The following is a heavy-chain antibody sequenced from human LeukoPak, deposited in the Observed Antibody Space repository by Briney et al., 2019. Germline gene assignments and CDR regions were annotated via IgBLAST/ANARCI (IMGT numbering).Heavy chain of an antibody. D-gene: IGHD3-22*01. V-gene: IGHV4-38-2*01. CDR2: IYHSGST. J-gene: IGHJ5*02. CDR1: GYSISSGYY. CDR3: ARPAYYYDSSGYLVNWFDP. Sequence: PSETLSLTXAVSGYSISSGYYWAWTGKPPGKGLERSGSIYHSGSTYYNPSLKSRVTISVDTSKNQFSLKLSSVTAADTAVYYCARPAYYYDSSGYLVNWFDPWGQGTLVTVSS.